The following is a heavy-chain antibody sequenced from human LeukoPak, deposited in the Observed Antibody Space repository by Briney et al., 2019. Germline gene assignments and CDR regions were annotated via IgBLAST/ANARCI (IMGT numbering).Heavy chain of an antibody. CDR2: INPSGGST. D-gene: IGHD2-15*01. CDR1: GYTFTSYY. CDR3: ARFPYCSGGSCRGYYFDY. V-gene: IGHV1-46*01. Sequence: GASVKVSCKASGYTFTSYYMHWVRQAPGQGLEWMGIINPSGGSTSYAQRSQGRVTMTRDTSTSTVYMELSSLRSEDTAVYYCARFPYCSGGSCRGYYFDYWGQGTLVTVSS. J-gene: IGHJ4*02.